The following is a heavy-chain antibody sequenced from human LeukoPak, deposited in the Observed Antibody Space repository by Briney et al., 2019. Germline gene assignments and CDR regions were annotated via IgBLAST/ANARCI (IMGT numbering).Heavy chain of an antibody. J-gene: IGHJ5*02. Sequence: ASVKVSCKASGYTFTSYGVSWVRQAPGQGLEWMGWISTYNGDTNYAQKLQGRVTLTTDTSTRTAYMELGSLRSDDTAVYYCARDWYCSGGSCYDCFDPWGQGTLVTVSS. V-gene: IGHV1-18*01. CDR1: GYTFTSYG. CDR3: ARDWYCSGGSCYDCFDP. CDR2: ISTYNGDT. D-gene: IGHD2-15*01.